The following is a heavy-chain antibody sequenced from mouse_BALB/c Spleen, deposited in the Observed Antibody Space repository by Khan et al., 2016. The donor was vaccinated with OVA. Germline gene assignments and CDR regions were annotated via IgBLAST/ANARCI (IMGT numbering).Heavy chain of an antibody. CDR3: ARVGYNGTMDY. D-gene: IGHD1-2*01. CDR2: INTYTGKP. V-gene: IGHV9-3-1*01. Sequence: QIQVVQVGTEPKKPGETGKIFRKAFGYTLTNYGMNWVKQASGKGLKGMGWINTYTGKPKYANDFKGRFAFSLETPASHSYLQVKNPKNEETATYFCARVGYNGTMDYWGQGTSVTVSS. CDR1: GYTLTNYG. J-gene: IGHJ4*01.